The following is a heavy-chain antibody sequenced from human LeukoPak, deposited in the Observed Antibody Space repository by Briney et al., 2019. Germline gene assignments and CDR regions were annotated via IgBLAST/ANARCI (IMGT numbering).Heavy chain of an antibody. V-gene: IGHV3-21*01. D-gene: IGHD6-13*01. CDR3: ARDQYSSTWYRGAFDV. J-gene: IGHJ3*01. CDR2: ISTTSNYI. Sequence: PGGSLRLSCAASGFFFSSYTMNWVRQAPGKGLEWVSSISTTSNYIYYADSVKGRFTISRDNAKNLLFLQMNSLRVEDTAVYYCARDQYSSTWYRGAFDVWGQGTMVSVSS. CDR1: GFFFSSYT.